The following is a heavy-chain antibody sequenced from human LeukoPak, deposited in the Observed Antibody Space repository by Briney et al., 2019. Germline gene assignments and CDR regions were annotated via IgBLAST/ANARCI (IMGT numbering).Heavy chain of an antibody. CDR2: MNPNSGHT. D-gene: IGHD1-26*01. CDR3: ARSIVGVRKRNDY. V-gene: IGHV1-8*01. Sequence: ASVKVSCKASGYTFTSYDIIWVRQASGQGLEWMGWMNPNSGHTGYAQKFQGRVTMTRTASISTAYMELTSLTSEDSAVYYCARSIVGVRKRNDYWGQGTLVTVSS. J-gene: IGHJ4*02. CDR1: GYTFTSYD.